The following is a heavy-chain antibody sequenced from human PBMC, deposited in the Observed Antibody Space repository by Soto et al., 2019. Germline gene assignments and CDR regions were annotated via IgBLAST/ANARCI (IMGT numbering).Heavy chain of an antibody. D-gene: IGHD3-10*01. CDR1: GGSFSGYH. V-gene: IGHV4-34*01. Sequence: SETLSLTCAVYGGSFSGYHWSWIRQPPGKGLEWIGEINHSGSTNYNPSLKSRVTISVDTSKNQFSLKLSSVTAADTAVYYCARVPLLWFGELLIGWFDPWGQGTLVTVSS. CDR3: ARVPLLWFGELLIGWFDP. CDR2: INHSGST. J-gene: IGHJ5*02.